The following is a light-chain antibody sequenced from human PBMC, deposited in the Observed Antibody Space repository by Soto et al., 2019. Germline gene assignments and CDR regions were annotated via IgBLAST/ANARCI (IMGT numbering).Light chain of an antibody. CDR2: EVS. J-gene: IGLJ2*01. Sequence: QSVLTQPPSASGSPGQSVTISCTGTSSDVGGYNYVSWYQQHPGKAPNLMIYEVSKRPSVVPDRFSGSKSGNTASRTVSGLQAEDEADYYCSSDAGSNNWVFGGGTKLTVL. CDR3: SSDAGSNNWV. V-gene: IGLV2-8*01. CDR1: SSDVGGYNY.